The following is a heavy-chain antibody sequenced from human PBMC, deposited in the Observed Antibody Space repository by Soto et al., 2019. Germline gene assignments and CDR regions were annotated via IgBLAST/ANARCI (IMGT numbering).Heavy chain of an antibody. CDR3: ARVPLTTYFDL. CDR2: VYNSGST. Sequence: QVPLQESGPGLVKPSETLSLTCTVSGGSVSGGSYCWSWIRQPPGKGLECIGYVYNSGSTTYNPSPKSRVTLSVDTSKNQFSLGLSSVTAADTAVYYCARVPLTTYFDLWGRGTLVTVSS. V-gene: IGHV4-61*01. CDR1: GGSVSGGSYC. J-gene: IGHJ2*01. D-gene: IGHD3-9*01.